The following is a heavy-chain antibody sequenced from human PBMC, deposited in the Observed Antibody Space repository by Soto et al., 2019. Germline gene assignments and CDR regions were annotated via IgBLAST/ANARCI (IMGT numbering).Heavy chain of an antibody. J-gene: IGHJ6*02. Sequence: QVQLVESGGGLVKPGGSLRLSCAASGFTFSAYYMSWIRQAPGKGLEWVSYISGSGSTIYYADSVKGRFTISRDNAKNSLYLQMNSLRAEDTAVDYCARGNTEEVGPAAADLYYYYYGMDVWGQGTTVTVSS. D-gene: IGHD2-2*01. CDR2: ISGSGSTI. CDR3: ARGNTEEVGPAAADLYYYYYGMDV. V-gene: IGHV3-11*01. CDR1: GFTFSAYY.